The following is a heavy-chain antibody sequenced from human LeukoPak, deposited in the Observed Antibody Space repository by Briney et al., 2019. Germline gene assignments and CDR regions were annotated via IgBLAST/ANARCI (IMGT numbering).Heavy chain of an antibody. CDR3: ARAYSSYTPSDY. Sequence: SETLSLTCTVSGGSISSYYWSWIRQPPAKGLEWIGYIYYSGSTNYNPSLKSRVTISVDTSKNQFSLKLSSVTAADTAVYYCARAYSSYTPSDYWGQGTLVTVSS. V-gene: IGHV4-59*01. D-gene: IGHD6-6*01. CDR1: GGSISSYY. CDR2: IYYSGST. J-gene: IGHJ4*02.